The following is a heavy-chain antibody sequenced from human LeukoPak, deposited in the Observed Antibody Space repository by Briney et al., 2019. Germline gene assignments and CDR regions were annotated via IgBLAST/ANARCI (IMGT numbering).Heavy chain of an antibody. CDR3: SDVSGSY. D-gene: IGHD3-10*01. J-gene: IGHJ4*02. CDR1: GFTFSSYN. V-gene: IGHV3-21*01. Sequence: GGSLRLSCAASGFTFSSYNMNWVRQAPGKGLEWVSFISSSSSHIYYADSVKGRFTISRDNAKNSLYLQMNSLRAEDTAVYYCSDVSGSYWGQGTMVTVSS. CDR2: ISSSSSHI.